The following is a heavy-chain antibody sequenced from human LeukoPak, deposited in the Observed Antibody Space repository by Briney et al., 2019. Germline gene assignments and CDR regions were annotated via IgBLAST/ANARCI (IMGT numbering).Heavy chain of an antibody. V-gene: IGHV3-53*05. CDR2: IYTGGGR. Sequence: GGSLRLSCAASGFTVSSYYMNWVRQAPGKELEWVSVIYTGGGRYYADSVRGRFTISRDTSKNMVFLQVNNLRTEDTALYYCAKTSLSDASGHYYYMDVWGKGTTVTVSS. CDR1: GFTVSSYY. CDR3: AKTSLSDASGHYYYMDV. J-gene: IGHJ6*03. D-gene: IGHD3-3*01.